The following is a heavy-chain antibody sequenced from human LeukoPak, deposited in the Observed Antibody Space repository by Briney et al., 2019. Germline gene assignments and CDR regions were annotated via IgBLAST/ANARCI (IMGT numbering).Heavy chain of an antibody. Sequence: GASVKVSCKASGGTFSSYAISWVRQAPGQGLEWMGGIIPIFGTANYAQKFQGRVTITADESTSTAYMELSSLRSEDTAVYYCARGRIMITFDAFDIWGQGTMVTVSS. CDR3: ARGRIMITFDAFDI. D-gene: IGHD3-16*01. CDR2: IIPIFGTA. V-gene: IGHV1-69*13. CDR1: GGTFSSYA. J-gene: IGHJ3*02.